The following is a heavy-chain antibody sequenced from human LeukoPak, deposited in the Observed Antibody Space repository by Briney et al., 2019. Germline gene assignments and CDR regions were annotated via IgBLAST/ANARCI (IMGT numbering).Heavy chain of an antibody. Sequence: ASVKVSCKASGGTFSSYAISWVRQAPGQGLEWMGGIIPIFGTANYAQKFQGRVTITADESTSTAYMELSSLRSEDTAVYYCARDYYDSDGGWFDPWGQGTLVTVSS. J-gene: IGHJ5*02. CDR3: ARDYYDSDGGWFDP. V-gene: IGHV1-69*01. D-gene: IGHD3-22*01. CDR2: IIPIFGTA. CDR1: GGTFSSYA.